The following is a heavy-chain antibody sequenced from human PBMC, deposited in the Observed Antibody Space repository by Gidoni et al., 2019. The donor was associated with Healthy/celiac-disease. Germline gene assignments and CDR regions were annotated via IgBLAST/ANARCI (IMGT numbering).Heavy chain of an antibody. D-gene: IGHD3-22*01. CDR2: MNPNSGNT. Sequence: QVQLVRSGAEVKKPGASVKVSCKASGYTFTSYDINWVRQATGQGLEWMGWMNPNSGNTGYAQKFQGRVTMTRNTSISTAYMELSSLRSEDTAVYYCARAKYYYDSSGYYALGFDYWGQGTLVTVSS. V-gene: IGHV1-8*01. J-gene: IGHJ4*02. CDR1: GYTFTSYD. CDR3: ARAKYYYDSSGYYALGFDY.